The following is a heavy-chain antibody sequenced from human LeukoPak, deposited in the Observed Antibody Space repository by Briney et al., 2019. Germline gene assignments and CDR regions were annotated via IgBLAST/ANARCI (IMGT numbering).Heavy chain of an antibody. Sequence: GGSLRLSCTASGFTFGDYAMSWVRQAPGKGLEWVGFIRSKAYGGTTEYAASVKGRFTISRDDSKSIAYLQMNSLKTEDTAVYYCTRVVPAAHYGMDVWGQGTTVAVSS. J-gene: IGHJ6*02. CDR2: IRSKAYGGTT. CDR1: GFTFGDYA. D-gene: IGHD2-2*01. V-gene: IGHV3-49*04. CDR3: TRVVPAAHYGMDV.